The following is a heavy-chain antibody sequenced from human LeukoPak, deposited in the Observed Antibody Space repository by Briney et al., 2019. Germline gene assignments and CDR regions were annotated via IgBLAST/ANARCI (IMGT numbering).Heavy chain of an antibody. CDR2: IWYDGSNK. D-gene: IGHD6-13*01. CDR1: GFTFSSYG. J-gene: IGHJ4*02. Sequence: QSGGSLRLSCAASGFTFSSYGMHWVRQAPGKGLEWVAVIWYDGSNKYYADSVKGRFTISRDNSKNTLYLQVNSLRAEDTAVYYCARDVCIAAAGHWYYFDYWGQGTLVTVSS. CDR3: ARDVCIAAAGHWYYFDY. V-gene: IGHV3-33*01.